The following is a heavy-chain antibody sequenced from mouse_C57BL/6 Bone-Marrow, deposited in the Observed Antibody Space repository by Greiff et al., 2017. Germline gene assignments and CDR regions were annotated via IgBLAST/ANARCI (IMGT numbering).Heavy chain of an antibody. V-gene: IGHV1-78*01. CDR1: GYTFTDHT. J-gene: IGHJ2*01. CDR2: IYPRDGST. Sequence: QVQLQQSDAELVKPGASVKISCKVSGYTFTDHTIHWMKQRPEQGLEWIGYIYPRDGSTKYNEKFKGKATLTAEKSSSTAYMQLNSLTSEDAAVYCCARHYYYGSRYFDYWGQGTTLTVSS. CDR3: ARHYYYGSRYFDY. D-gene: IGHD1-1*01.